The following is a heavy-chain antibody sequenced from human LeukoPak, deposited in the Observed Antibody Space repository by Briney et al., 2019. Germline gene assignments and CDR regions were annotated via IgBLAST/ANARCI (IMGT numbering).Heavy chain of an antibody. CDR3: ARSISTTTYYYGSGSYYTFDY. J-gene: IGHJ4*02. Sequence: GGSLRLSCAASGFTFSSYWMSWVRQAPWKGLEWVANIKQDGSEKYYVDSVKGRFTISRDNAKNSLYLQMNSLRAEDTAVYYCARSISTTTYYYGSGSYYTFDYWGQGTLVTVS. V-gene: IGHV3-7*01. CDR1: GFTFSSYW. CDR2: IKQDGSEK. D-gene: IGHD3-10*01.